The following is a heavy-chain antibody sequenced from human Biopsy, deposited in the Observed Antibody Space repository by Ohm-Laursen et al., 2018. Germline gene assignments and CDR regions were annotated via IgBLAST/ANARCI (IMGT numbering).Heavy chain of an antibody. CDR2: INPNSGDT. CDR1: GYPFSNYY. CDR3: ARERDP. Sequence: ASSVKVSCKASGYPFSNYYLFWVRQAPGQGLEWMGRINPNSGDTVFARNFQGRVTMTRDTSISTAYMELSRLTSDDTAVYYCARERDPWGQGTLVTVSS. J-gene: IGHJ5*02. V-gene: IGHV1-2*06.